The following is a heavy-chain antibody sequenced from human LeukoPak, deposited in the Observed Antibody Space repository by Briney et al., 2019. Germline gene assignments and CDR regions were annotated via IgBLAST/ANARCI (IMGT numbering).Heavy chain of an antibody. CDR1: GFTFDDYA. CDR2: ISWNSGSI. CDR3: AKGHLGGSYLLDY. J-gene: IGHJ4*02. V-gene: IGHV3-9*01. D-gene: IGHD1-26*01. Sequence: GGSLRLSCAASGFTFDDYAMHWVRQAPGKGLEWVSGISWNSGSIGYADSVKGRFTISRDNAKNSLYLQMNSLRAEDTALYYCAKGHLGGSYLLDYWGQGTLVTVSS.